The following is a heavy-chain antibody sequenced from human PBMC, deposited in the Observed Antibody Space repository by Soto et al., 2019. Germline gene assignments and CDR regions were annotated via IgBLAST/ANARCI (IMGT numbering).Heavy chain of an antibody. Sequence: QVQLVESGGGVVQPGTSLRLSCAASGFTLSRYGMHWVRQGPGKGLEWVAVISYDGSYRYYADSVKGRFTISRDNSKNTLYLQMNSLRAEDTAVYHGAKELTGTNDYWGQGTLVTVSS. CDR2: ISYDGSYR. CDR3: AKELTGTNDY. V-gene: IGHV3-30*18. J-gene: IGHJ4*02. D-gene: IGHD1-20*01. CDR1: GFTLSRYG.